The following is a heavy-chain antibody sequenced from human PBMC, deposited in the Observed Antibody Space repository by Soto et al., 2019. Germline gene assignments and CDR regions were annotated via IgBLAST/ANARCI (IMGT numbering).Heavy chain of an antibody. Sequence: QVQLQESGPGLVKPSGTLSLTCAVSGGSISSSNWWSWVRQPPGKGLEWIGEIYHSGSTNYNPSLKSRVSISVDKSKNQFSLKLSSVTAADTAVYYCARGLGWFGELSNNWFDPWGQGTLVTVSS. D-gene: IGHD3-10*01. CDR3: ARGLGWFGELSNNWFDP. V-gene: IGHV4-4*02. CDR1: GGSISSSNW. CDR2: IYHSGST. J-gene: IGHJ5*02.